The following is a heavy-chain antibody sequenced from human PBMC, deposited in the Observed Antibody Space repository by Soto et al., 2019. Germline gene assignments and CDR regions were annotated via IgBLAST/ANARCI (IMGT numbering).Heavy chain of an antibody. D-gene: IGHD1-26*01. J-gene: IGHJ6*02. CDR2: IYPGDSDT. Sequence: PGESLKISCKGSGYSFTSYWIGWVRQMPGKGLEWMGIIYPGDSDTRYSPSFQGQVTISADKSISTAYLQWSSLKASDTAMYYCARQKTPWDRGLYGMDVWGQGTTVTVSS. CDR3: ARQKTPWDRGLYGMDV. V-gene: IGHV5-51*01. CDR1: GYSFTSYW.